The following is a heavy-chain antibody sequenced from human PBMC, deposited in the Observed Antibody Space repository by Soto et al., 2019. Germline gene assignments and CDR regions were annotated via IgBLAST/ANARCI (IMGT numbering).Heavy chain of an antibody. CDR1: GFTVSSYN. J-gene: IGHJ6*02. CDR3: ARDTTTVTTSGMDV. CDR2: TYSGGTT. V-gene: IGHV3-53*01. Sequence: GSLRLSCAASGFTVSSYNIICFRHSPFKWLEWVSVTYSGGTTQYADSVKGRFTISRDNSKNTLYLQMNSLRAEDTAVYYCARDTTTVTTSGMDVWGQGTTVTVSS. D-gene: IGHD4-4*01.